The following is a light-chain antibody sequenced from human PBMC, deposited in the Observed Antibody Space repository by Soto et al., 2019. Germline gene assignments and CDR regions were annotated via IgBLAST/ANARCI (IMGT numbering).Light chain of an antibody. V-gene: IGKV1-5*03. CDR1: QSISAW. Sequence: DIQMTQSPSTLSASVGDRVTITCRASQSISAWLAWYQQKPGKAPKLLIYKASNLESGVPSRFSGSGSGTEFTLTISSLQPDDFATYYCQQYNSYSPKWTFGQGTKVEIK. CDR2: KAS. CDR3: QQYNSYSPKWT. J-gene: IGKJ1*01.